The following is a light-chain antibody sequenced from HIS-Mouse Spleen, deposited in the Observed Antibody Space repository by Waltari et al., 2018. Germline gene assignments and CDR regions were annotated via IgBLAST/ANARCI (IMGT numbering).Light chain of an antibody. CDR1: SGSVSTSYY. CDR3: VLYMGSGISV. Sequence: QTVVTQEPSFSVSPGGTVTLTCGLSSGSVSTSYYPSWYQQTPGPAPRTLIYSTNPRPSGVPERFSGSILGNKAALTITGAQADDESDYYCVLYMGSGISVFGGGTKLTVL. CDR2: STN. J-gene: IGLJ2*01. V-gene: IGLV8-61*01.